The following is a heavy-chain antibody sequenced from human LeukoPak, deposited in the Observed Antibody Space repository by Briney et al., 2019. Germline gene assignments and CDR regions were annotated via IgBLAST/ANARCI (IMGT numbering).Heavy chain of an antibody. CDR2: INPSGDST. J-gene: IGHJ4*02. CDR3: AVMTTVTDIDY. CDR1: GYTFTSYY. V-gene: IGHV1-46*01. Sequence: ASVKVSCKASGYTFTSYYMHWVRQAPGQGLEWMGIINPSGDSTNYAQKLQGRVTMTRDTSTSTVYMELSSLRSEDTAVYYCAVMTTVTDIDYWGQGTLVTVSS. D-gene: IGHD4-4*01.